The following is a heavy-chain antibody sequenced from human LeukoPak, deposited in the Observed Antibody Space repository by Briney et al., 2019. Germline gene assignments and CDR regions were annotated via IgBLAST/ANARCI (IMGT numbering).Heavy chain of an antibody. CDR1: GFTFSSYG. J-gene: IGHJ4*02. Sequence: GGSLRLSCAASGFTFSSYGMHWVRQAPGKGLEWVAVISYDGSNKYYADSVKGRFTISRDNSKNTLYLQMNSLRAEDTAVYYCAKDRVFRWVGYFDYWGQGTLVTVSS. CDR3: AKDRVFRWVGYFDY. CDR2: ISYDGSNK. D-gene: IGHD5/OR15-5a*01. V-gene: IGHV3-30*18.